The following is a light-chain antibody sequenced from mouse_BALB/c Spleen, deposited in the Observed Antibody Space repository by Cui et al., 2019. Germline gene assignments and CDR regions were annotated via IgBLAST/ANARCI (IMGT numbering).Light chain of an antibody. J-gene: IGKJ5*01. V-gene: IGKV4-57*01. CDR3: QQRSSYPLT. CDR2: STS. CDR1: SSVSY. Sequence: QIVLTQSPAIMSASPGEKVTITSSASSSVSYMHWFQQKPGTSPKLLIHSTSNLASGVPARFSGSGSGTSYSLTISRMEAEDAATYYCQQRSSYPLTFGAGTKLELK.